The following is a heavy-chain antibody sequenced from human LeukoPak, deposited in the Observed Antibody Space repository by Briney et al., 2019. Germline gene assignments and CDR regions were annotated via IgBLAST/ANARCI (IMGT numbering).Heavy chain of an antibody. Sequence: GASVKVSCKASGGTFSSYAISWLRQAPGQGLEWMGGIIPIFGTANYAQKFQGRVTITADESTSTAYMELSSLRSEDTAVYYCASGSPGIAGYWGQGTLVTVSS. CDR3: ASGSPGIAGY. V-gene: IGHV1-69*13. J-gene: IGHJ4*02. D-gene: IGHD6-13*01. CDR2: IIPIFGTA. CDR1: GGTFSSYA.